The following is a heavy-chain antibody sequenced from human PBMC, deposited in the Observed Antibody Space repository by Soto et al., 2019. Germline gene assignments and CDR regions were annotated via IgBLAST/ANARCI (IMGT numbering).Heavy chain of an antibody. CDR3: ARDGPYPGGSYYFDY. D-gene: IGHD1-26*01. CDR1: GFTFSDYY. CDR2: ISSSSSTI. V-gene: IGHV3-11*01. J-gene: IGHJ4*02. Sequence: GGSLRLSCAASGFTFSDYYMSWIRQAPGKGLEWVSYISSSSSTIYYADSVKGRFTISRDNAKNSLYLQMNSLRAEDTAVYYWARDGPYPGGSYYFDYWGQGTLVTVSS.